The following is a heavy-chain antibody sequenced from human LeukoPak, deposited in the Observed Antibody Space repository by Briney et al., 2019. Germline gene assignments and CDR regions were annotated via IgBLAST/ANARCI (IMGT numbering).Heavy chain of an antibody. Sequence: ASVKVSCKASGYTFTGYYIHWVRQAPGQGLEWMGWINPKSGGTNYAQKFQGRVTMTRDTSISTAYMELSRLTSDDTAVYYCARDVDGMDVWGQGTTATVSS. CDR3: ARDVDGMDV. D-gene: IGHD2-21*01. CDR1: GYTFTGYY. V-gene: IGHV1-2*02. CDR2: INPKSGGT. J-gene: IGHJ6*02.